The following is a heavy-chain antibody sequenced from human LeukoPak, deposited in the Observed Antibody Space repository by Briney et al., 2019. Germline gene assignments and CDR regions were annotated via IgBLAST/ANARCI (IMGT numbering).Heavy chain of an antibody. V-gene: IGHV3-7*01. J-gene: IGHJ6*04. Sequence: GGSLRLSCVSSGFTFSNYWMKWVRQAPGKGLEWVASINEDGSGKFSVGSVKDRITISRDDTRNSLDLQIDSLTVEDTAIYYCARDDGDVWGTGTTVTVSS. CDR1: GFTFSNYW. CDR3: ARDDGDV. CDR2: INEDGSGK.